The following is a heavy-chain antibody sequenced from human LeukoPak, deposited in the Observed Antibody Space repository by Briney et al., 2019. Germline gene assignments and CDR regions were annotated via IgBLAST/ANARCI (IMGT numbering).Heavy chain of an antibody. D-gene: IGHD2-21*01. V-gene: IGHV4-59*01. CDR3: ARGLPNRRASYYYFDY. J-gene: IGHJ4*02. CDR2: IYYSGST. Sequence: SETLSLTCTVSGGSISSYYWSWIRQPPGKGLEWIGYIYYSGSTNYNLSLKSRVTISVDTSKNQFSLKLSSVTAADTAVYYCARGLPNRRASYYYFDYWGQGTLVTVSS. CDR1: GGSISSYY.